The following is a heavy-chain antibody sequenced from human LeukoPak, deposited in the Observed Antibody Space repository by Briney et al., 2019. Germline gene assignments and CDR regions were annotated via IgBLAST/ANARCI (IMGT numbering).Heavy chain of an antibody. CDR3: ARDLVKIQVNYFDL. CDR1: GDRFTSFG. CDR2: ISGYNGDA. D-gene: IGHD1-1*01. V-gene: IGHV1-18*04. J-gene: IGHJ4*02. Sequence: ASVRVSCKPSGDRFTSFGISWVRESPGQGLEWIGWISGYNGDANYARSLQGRITMTRDTSTSTAYMELRSLRSDDTAVYYCARDLVKIQVNYFDLWGQGTLVTVS.